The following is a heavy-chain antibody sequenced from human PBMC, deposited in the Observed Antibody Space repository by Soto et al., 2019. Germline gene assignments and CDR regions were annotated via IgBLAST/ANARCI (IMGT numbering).Heavy chain of an antibody. CDR3: ARDADIEYSSSSNWFDP. V-gene: IGHV6-1*01. Sequence: SQTLSLTCAISGDSVSSNSAAWNWIRQSPSRGLEWLGRTYYRSKWYNDYAVSVKSRITINPDTSKNQFSLQLNSVTPEDTAVYYCARDADIEYSSSSNWFDPWGQGTLVTVSS. J-gene: IGHJ5*02. CDR2: TYYRSKWYN. D-gene: IGHD6-6*01. CDR1: GDSVSSNSAA.